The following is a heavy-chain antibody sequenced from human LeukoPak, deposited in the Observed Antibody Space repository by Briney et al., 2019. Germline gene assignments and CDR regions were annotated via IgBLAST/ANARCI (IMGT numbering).Heavy chain of an antibody. D-gene: IGHD3-3*01. CDR3: TTEYYDFWSGYWGGY. CDR2: IKSKTDGGTT. Sequence: GGSLRLSCAASGFTFSNAWMSWVRQAPGKGLEWVGRIKSKTDGGTTDYAAPVKGRFTISRDDSKNTLYLQMNSLKTEDTAVYYCTTEYYDFWSGYWGGYWGQGTLVTVSS. CDR1: GFTFSNAW. J-gene: IGHJ4*02. V-gene: IGHV3-15*01.